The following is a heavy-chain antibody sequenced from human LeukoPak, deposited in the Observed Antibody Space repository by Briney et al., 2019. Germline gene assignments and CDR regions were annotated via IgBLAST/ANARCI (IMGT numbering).Heavy chain of an antibody. CDR1: GFTFSTYW. Sequence: PGGSLRLSCAASGFTFSTYWMSWIRQAPGKGLEWVANIKQDGSEKYYVDSVKGRFTISRDNAKNSLYLQMNSLRAEDTAVYYCARDLVAATPGAMDWGQGTLVTVSS. J-gene: IGHJ4*02. D-gene: IGHD2-15*01. CDR2: IKQDGSEK. V-gene: IGHV3-7*04. CDR3: ARDLVAATPGAMD.